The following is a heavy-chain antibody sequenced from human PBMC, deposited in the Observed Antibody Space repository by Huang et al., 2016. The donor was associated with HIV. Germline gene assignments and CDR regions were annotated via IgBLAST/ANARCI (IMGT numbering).Heavy chain of an antibody. CDR2: INTKTGKP. J-gene: IGHJ4*02. V-gene: IGHV7-4-1*02. Sequence: QVQLVQSGSELRKPGASVKVSCKASGYTFTTYSLIWVRQAPGQGLEWMGLINTKTGKPTDAQGCTGRFVFSLDTTVNTAYLQISSLKTDDTAKYFCARYRLTGTFLDSWGQGTQVTVSS. CDR1: GYTFTTYS. D-gene: IGHD3-9*01. CDR3: ARYRLTGTFLDS.